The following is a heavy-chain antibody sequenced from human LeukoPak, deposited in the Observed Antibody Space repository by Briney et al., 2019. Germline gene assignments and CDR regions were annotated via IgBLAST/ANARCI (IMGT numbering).Heavy chain of an antibody. J-gene: IGHJ4*02. CDR2: ISGSGGST. CDR1: GFTFSTYA. D-gene: IGHD3-10*01. Sequence: PGGSLTLPCAASGFTFSTYAMSWVRQAPGKGLEGVSGISGSGGSTYYPDSVKGRFTISRDNSKNTLYLQMNSLQAEDTALYYCAKGHDNVIWGVTFDYWGQGTLVTVSS. V-gene: IGHV3-23*01. CDR3: AKGHDNVIWGVTFDY.